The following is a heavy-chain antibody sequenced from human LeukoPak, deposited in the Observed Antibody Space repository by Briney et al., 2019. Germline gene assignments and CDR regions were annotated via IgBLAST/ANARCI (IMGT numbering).Heavy chain of an antibody. CDR2: IKQDGSEK. V-gene: IGHV3-7*01. CDR1: GFTFSTYW. J-gene: IGHJ4*02. D-gene: IGHD5-18*01. Sequence: PGGSLRLSCAASGFTFSTYWMAWVRQAPGKGLEWVANIKQDGSEKYYVDSVKGRFTISRDNAKNSLYLQMNSLRAEDTAVYYCARDGGYSYGPFDYWGQGTLVTVSS. CDR3: ARDGGYSYGPFDY.